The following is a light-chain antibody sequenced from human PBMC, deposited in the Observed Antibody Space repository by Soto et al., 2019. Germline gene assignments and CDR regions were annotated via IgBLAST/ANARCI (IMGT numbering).Light chain of an antibody. CDR1: QTVSSSY. J-gene: IGKJ2*01. V-gene: IGKV3-20*01. CDR2: GAS. Sequence: EIVLTQSPCTLSLSPGERATLSCRASQTVSSSYVAWYQQKPGQAPRLLIYGASTRATGSPERFSGSGSGTDFSLTISRLEPEDFAVYYCKQFSSAPTMYTFGQGTNLEIK. CDR3: KQFSSAPTMYT.